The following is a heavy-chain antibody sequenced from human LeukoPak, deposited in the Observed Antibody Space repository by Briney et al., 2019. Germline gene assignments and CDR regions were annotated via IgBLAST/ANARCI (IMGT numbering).Heavy chain of an antibody. CDR3: AHRGTSIAAENWFDP. CDR1: GFSLSTSGVG. D-gene: IGHD6-6*01. CDR2: IYWNDDK. J-gene: IGHJ5*02. V-gene: IGHV2-5*01. Sequence: SGPTLVNPTQTLTLTCTFSGFSLSTSGVGVGWIRQPPGKALEWLALIYWNDDKRYSPSLKSRLTNTKDTSKNQVVLTMTNMDPVDTATYYCAHRGTSIAAENWFDPWGQGTLVTVSS.